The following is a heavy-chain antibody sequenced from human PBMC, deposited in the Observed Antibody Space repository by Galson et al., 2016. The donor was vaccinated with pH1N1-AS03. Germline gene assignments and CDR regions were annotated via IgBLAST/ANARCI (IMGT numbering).Heavy chain of an antibody. V-gene: IGHV3-64*02. J-gene: IGHJ6*02. CDR1: GFTFSSYS. Sequence: SLRLSCAASGFTFSSYSIHWVRQAPGKGLEYVSDISSDGDTYYTDSVKGRFTISRDKSKNTVYLQMGSLRPEDVAVYYCAREAEHYYYALDVWGQGTTVTVSS. CDR2: ISSDGDT. CDR3: AREAEHYYYALDV.